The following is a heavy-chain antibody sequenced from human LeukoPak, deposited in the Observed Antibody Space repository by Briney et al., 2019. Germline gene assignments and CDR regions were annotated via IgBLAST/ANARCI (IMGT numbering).Heavy chain of an antibody. CDR3: ARVPESVGINYFDS. D-gene: IGHD1-26*01. V-gene: IGHV4-34*01. CDR1: GGSFSGYY. Sequence: SETLSLTCAVYGGSFSGYYWSWVRQPPGKGLEWIGEINYRGSTNYNSSLKSRVTISVDTSKNQFSLKVNSVTAADTAVYYCARVPESVGINYFDSWGQGTLVTVSS. CDR2: INYRGST. J-gene: IGHJ4*02.